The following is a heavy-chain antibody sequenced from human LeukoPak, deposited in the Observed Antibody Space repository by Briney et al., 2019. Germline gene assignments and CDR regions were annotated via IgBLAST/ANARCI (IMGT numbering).Heavy chain of an antibody. D-gene: IGHD2-2*01. V-gene: IGHV5-51*01. CDR1: GYSFTSYW. CDR3: ARHERCSSTSCPFDL. CDR2: IHPGDSDT. Sequence: GESLKISCKGSGYSFTSYWIGWVRQMPGKGLEWMGIIHPGDSDTRYSPSFQGQVTISADKSISTAYLQWSSLKASDTAMYYSARHERCSSTSCPFDLWGRGTLVTVSS. J-gene: IGHJ2*01.